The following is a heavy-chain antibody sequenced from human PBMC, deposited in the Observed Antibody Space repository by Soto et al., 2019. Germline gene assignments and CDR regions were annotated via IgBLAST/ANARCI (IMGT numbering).Heavy chain of an antibody. CDR3: ARKWLARRRYYYGMDV. D-gene: IGHD5-12*01. V-gene: IGHV1-69*13. Sequence: PSVKVSCKASGGTFSSYAISWVRQAPGQGLEWMGGIIPIFGTANYAQKFQGRVTITADESTSTAYMELSSLRSEDTAVYYCARKWLARRRYYYGMDVWGQGATVTVSS. CDR1: GGTFSSYA. CDR2: IIPIFGTA. J-gene: IGHJ6*02.